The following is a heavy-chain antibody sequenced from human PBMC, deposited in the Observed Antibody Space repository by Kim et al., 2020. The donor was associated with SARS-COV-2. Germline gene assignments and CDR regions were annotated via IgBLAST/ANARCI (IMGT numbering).Heavy chain of an antibody. J-gene: IGHJ3*01. CDR2: T. V-gene: IGHV3-72*01. CDR3: ARDLQGLSS. D-gene: IGHD6-19*01. Sequence: TYYAASVKGRFIISRDDRKNSLYLQMTSLKAEDTAMYYCARDLQGLSSWGQGTMVTVSS.